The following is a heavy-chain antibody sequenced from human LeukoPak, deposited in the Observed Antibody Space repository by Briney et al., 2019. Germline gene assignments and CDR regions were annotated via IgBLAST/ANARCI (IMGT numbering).Heavy chain of an antibody. Sequence: ASVKVSCKASGYTFTSYDINWVRQATGQGLEWMGWMNPNSGNTGYAQKFQGRVTMTRNTSISTAYMELSSLRSEDTAVYYCARFDIEDYYYGMDVWGQGTTVTVSS. V-gene: IGHV1-8*01. CDR3: ARFDIEDYYYGMDV. J-gene: IGHJ6*02. CDR1: GYTFTSYD. CDR2: MNPNSGNT. D-gene: IGHD2-15*01.